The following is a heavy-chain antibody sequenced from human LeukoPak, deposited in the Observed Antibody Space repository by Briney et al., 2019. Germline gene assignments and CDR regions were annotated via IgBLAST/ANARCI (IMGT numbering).Heavy chain of an antibody. D-gene: IGHD3-22*01. CDR3: ASVYYYDSSGYLHY. J-gene: IGHJ4*02. Sequence: ASVKVSCKASGGTFSSYAISWVRQAPGQGLEWMGGIIPIFGTANYAQKFQGRVTITADESTSTAYMELSSLRSEDTAVYYCASVYYYDSSGYLHYWGQGTLVTVSS. CDR1: GGTFSSYA. CDR2: IIPIFGTA. V-gene: IGHV1-69*13.